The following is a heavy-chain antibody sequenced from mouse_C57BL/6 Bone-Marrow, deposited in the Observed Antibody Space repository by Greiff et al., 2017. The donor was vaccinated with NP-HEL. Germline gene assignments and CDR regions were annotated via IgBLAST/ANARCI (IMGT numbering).Heavy chain of an antibody. CDR2: IDPSDSYT. J-gene: IGHJ3*01. V-gene: IGHV1-50*01. CDR3: ASDPFAY. CDR1: GYTFTSYW. Sequence: QVQLQQPGAELVKPGASVKLSCKASGYTFTSYWMQWVKQRPGQGLAWIGEIDPSDSYTNYNQKFKGKATLTVDTSSSTAYMQLSSLTSEDSAVYYCASDPFAYWGQGTLVTVSA.